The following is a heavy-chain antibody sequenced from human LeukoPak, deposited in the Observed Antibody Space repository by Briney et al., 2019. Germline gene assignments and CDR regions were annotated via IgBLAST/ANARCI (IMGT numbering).Heavy chain of an antibody. CDR1: GFTFSTYS. V-gene: IGHV3-21*01. D-gene: IGHD2-2*01. CDR3: ASLHDIVIIPDATIDY. CDR2: ISSRSDYK. J-gene: IGHJ4*02. Sequence: PGGSLRLSCAASGFTFSTYSMNWVRQAPGEGLEWVSCISSRSDYKYYADSVKGRFTISRDNAKNSLYLQRDSLRAEDTAVYYCASLHDIVIIPDATIDYWGQGTLVTVSS.